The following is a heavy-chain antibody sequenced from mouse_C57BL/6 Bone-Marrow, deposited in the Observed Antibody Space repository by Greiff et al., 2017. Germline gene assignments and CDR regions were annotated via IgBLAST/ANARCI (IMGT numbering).Heavy chain of an antibody. J-gene: IGHJ4*01. V-gene: IGHV10-1*01. CDR1: GFSFNTYA. CDR2: IRSKSNNYAT. Sequence: EADGGLVQPKGSLKLSCAASGFSFNTYAMNWVRQAPGKGLEWVARIRSKSNNYATYYADSVKDRFTISRDDSESMLYLQMNNLKTEDTAMYYCGRRSDYSNYGYAMDYWGQGTSVTVSS. CDR3: GRRSDYSNYGYAMDY. D-gene: IGHD2-5*01.